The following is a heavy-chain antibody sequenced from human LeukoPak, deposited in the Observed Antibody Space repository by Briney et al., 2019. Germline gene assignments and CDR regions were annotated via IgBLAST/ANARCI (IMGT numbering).Heavy chain of an antibody. CDR1: GGSISSGGYY. CDR2: IYYSGST. CDR3: ARESRYCSSTSCPYFDY. Sequence: PSQTLSLTCTVSGGSISSGGYYWSWIRQHPGKGLEWIGYIYYSGSTYYNPSLKSRVTISVDTSKNQFSLKLSSVTAADTAVYYCARESRYCSSTSCPYFDYWGQGTLVTVSS. J-gene: IGHJ4*02. V-gene: IGHV4-31*03. D-gene: IGHD2-2*01.